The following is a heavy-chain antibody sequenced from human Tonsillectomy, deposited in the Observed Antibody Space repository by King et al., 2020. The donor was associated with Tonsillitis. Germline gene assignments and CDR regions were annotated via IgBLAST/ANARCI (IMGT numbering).Heavy chain of an antibody. J-gene: IGHJ4*02. CDR1: GFTFSSYS. Sequence: EVQLVESGGGLVKPGGSLRLSCAASGFTFSSYSMNWVRQAPGKGLEWVSSISSSSSYIYYADSVKGRFTISRDNAKNPLYLQMNSLRAEDTAVYYCARGRAAAGRVYYFDYWGQGTLVTVSS. CDR3: ARGRAAAGRVYYFDY. V-gene: IGHV3-21*01. CDR2: ISSSSSYI. D-gene: IGHD6-13*01.